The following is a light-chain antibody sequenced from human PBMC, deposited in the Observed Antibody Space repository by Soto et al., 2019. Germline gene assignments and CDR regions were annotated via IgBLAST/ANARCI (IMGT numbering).Light chain of an antibody. V-gene: IGLV2-14*01. CDR3: SSYTSSSIYYV. Sequence: QSALTQPASVSGSPGQSITISCTGTSRDVGGYDYVSWYQQHPGKVPRVMIYEVSNRPSGVSNRFSGSKSGNTASLTISGLQVEDEADYHCSSYTSSSIYYVFGTGTKVTVL. CDR1: SRDVGGYDY. J-gene: IGLJ1*01. CDR2: EVS.